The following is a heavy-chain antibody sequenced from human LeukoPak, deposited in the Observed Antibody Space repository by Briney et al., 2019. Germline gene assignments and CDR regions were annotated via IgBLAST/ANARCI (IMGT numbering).Heavy chain of an antibody. Sequence: PGESLKISCKGSGYSFTSYWISWVRQMPGKGLEWMGRIDPSDSYTNYSPSFQGHVTISADKSISTAYLQWSSLKASDTAMYCCARHEEWELPNFDYWGQGTLVTVPS. CDR1: GYSFTSYW. J-gene: IGHJ4*02. V-gene: IGHV5-10-1*01. CDR2: IDPSDSYT. D-gene: IGHD1-26*01. CDR3: ARHEEWELPNFDY.